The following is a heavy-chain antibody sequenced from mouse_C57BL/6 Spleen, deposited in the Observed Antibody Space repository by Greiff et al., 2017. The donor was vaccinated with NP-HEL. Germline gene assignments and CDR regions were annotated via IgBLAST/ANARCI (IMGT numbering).Heavy chain of an antibody. D-gene: IGHD1-1*01. CDR3: ARIPIITTVVARND. CDR2: IHPNSGST. CDR1: GYTVTSYW. J-gene: IGHJ2*01. V-gene: IGHV1-64*01. Sequence: QVQLQQSGAELVKPGASVKLSCKASGYTVTSYWMHWVKQRPGQGLEWIGMIHPNSGSTNYNEKFKSKATLTVDKSSSTAYMQLSSLTSEDSAVYYGARIPIITTVVARNDWGQGTTLTVSS.